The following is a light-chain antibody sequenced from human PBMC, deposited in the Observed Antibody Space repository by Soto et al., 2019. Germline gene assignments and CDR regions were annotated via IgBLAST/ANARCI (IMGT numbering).Light chain of an antibody. CDR3: QQYNNWPPGVT. CDR1: QSGSSSD. J-gene: IGKJ4*01. CDR2: GAS. V-gene: IGKV3-15*01. Sequence: EIVLTQSPGTLSLSPGERATLSCRASQSGSSSDLAWYQQKPGQAPRLLIYGASTRATGIPARFSGSGSGTEFTLTISSLQSEDFAVYYCQQYNNWPPGVTFGGGTKV.